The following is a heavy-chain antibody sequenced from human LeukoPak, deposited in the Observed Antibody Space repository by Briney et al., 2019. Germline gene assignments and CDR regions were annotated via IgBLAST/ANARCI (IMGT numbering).Heavy chain of an antibody. Sequence: PSETLSLTCTVSGGSISSGSYYWSWIRQPAGKGLEWIGRIYTSGSTNYNPSLKSRVTISADTSKNQFSLKLSSVTAADTAVYYCARALGDFWSGYYAFDIWGQGTMVTVSS. D-gene: IGHD3-3*01. CDR2: IYTSGST. J-gene: IGHJ3*02. CDR3: ARALGDFWSGYYAFDI. CDR1: GGSISSGSYY. V-gene: IGHV4-61*02.